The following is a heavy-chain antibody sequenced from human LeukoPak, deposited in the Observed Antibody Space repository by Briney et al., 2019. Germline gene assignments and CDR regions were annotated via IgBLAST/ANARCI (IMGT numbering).Heavy chain of an antibody. CDR3: ARLPFGSGWYNAFDI. CDR2: INHSGST. CDR1: GGSFSGYY. J-gene: IGHJ3*02. D-gene: IGHD6-19*01. V-gene: IGHV4-34*01. Sequence: SETLSLTCAVYGGSFSGYYWSWIRQPPGKGLEWIGEINHSGSTYYNPSLKSRVTISVDTSKNQFSLKLSSVTAADTAVYYCARLPFGSGWYNAFDIWGQGTMVTVSS.